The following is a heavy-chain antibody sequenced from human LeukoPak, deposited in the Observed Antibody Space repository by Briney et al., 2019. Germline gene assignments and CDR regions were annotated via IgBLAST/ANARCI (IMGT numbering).Heavy chain of an antibody. CDR1: GGYISSYY. Sequence: SETLSLTCTVSGGYISSYYWSWIRQPPGKGLEWIGHIYYSGSTNYNPSLKSRVTISVDTSKNQFSLKLSSVTAADTAVYYCARDIGYCSGGSCYPNWFDPWGQGTLVTVSS. D-gene: IGHD2-15*01. CDR2: IYYSGST. CDR3: ARDIGYCSGGSCYPNWFDP. J-gene: IGHJ5*02. V-gene: IGHV4-59*01.